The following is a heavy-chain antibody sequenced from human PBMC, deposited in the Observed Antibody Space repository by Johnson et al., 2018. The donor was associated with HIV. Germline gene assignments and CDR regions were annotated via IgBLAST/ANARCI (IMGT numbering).Heavy chain of an antibody. CDR1: GFTFDDYA. CDR2: ISWNSGSI. CDR3: TSKFRYAFDI. Sequence: VQLVESGGGLVQPGRSLRLSCAASGFTFDDYAMHWVRQAPGKGLEWVSGISWNSGSIGYADSVKGRFTISRDNAKNSLYLQMNSLRAEDTALYYCTSKFRYAFDIWGQGTMVTVSS. J-gene: IGHJ3*02. V-gene: IGHV3-9*01.